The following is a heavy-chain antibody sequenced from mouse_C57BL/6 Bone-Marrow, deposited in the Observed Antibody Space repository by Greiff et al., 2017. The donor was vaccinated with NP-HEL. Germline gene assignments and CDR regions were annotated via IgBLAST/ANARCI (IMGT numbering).Heavy chain of an antibody. CDR2: IHPNSGST. Sequence: QVQLQQPGAELVKPGASVKLSCKASGYTFTSYWMHWVKQRPGQGLEWIGMIHPNSGSTNYNEKFKRKATLTVDKSSSTAYMQLSSLTSEDSAVYYCARGRAWFAYWGQGTLVTVSA. V-gene: IGHV1-64*01. J-gene: IGHJ3*01. CDR1: GYTFTSYW. CDR3: ARGRAWFAY.